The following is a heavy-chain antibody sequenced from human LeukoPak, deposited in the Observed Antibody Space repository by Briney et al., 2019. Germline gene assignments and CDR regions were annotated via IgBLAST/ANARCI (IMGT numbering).Heavy chain of an antibody. Sequence: GGSLRLSCGASGFTSSTYGMSWVRQAPGKGLEWVSGINWDGGSTGYADSVKGRFTISRDNAKNSLYLQMNSLRAEDTAVYYCARSQYFDFFWGQGTLVTVSS. CDR1: GFTSSTYG. V-gene: IGHV3-20*04. D-gene: IGHD3-9*01. J-gene: IGHJ4*02. CDR2: INWDGGST. CDR3: ARSQYFDFF.